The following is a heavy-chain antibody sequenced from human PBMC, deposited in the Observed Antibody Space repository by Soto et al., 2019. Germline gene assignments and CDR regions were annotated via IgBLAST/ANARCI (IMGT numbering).Heavy chain of an antibody. CDR3: AKDQDIAASHGID. D-gene: IGHD6-13*01. Sequence: QVQLVESGGGVVQPGRSLRLSCAASGFTFNNYGMHWVRQSPGKGLEWVAAISKDGNDKYYADSVKGRLTISRDNSKNTVYLQMNSLRAEDTAVYHCAKDQDIAASHGIDWGQGTMVTVSS. J-gene: IGHJ3*01. CDR1: GFTFNNYG. V-gene: IGHV3-30*18. CDR2: ISKDGNDK.